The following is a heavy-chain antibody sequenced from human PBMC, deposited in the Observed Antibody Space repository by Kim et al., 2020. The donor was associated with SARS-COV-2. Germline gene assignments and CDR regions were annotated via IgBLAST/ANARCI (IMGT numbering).Heavy chain of an antibody. CDR1: GDSFSSNDYY. D-gene: IGHD2-15*01. V-gene: IGHV4-39*01. J-gene: IGHJ4*02. CDR3: VRVRGSCYCYYFVY. CDR2: VYSSGST. Sequence: SETLSLTCTVSGDSFSSNDYYWGWMRQSPGKGLEWIGSVYSSGSTYYNPSLKTPGTLSIDPSKKQFSPSLTSVTAADTAVYYCVRVRGSCYCYYFVYWGQGPRVTVSS.